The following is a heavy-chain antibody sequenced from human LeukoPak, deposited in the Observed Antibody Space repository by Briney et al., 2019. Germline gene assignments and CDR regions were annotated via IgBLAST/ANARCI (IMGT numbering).Heavy chain of an antibody. Sequence: ASVKVSCKASGYTFTGYYMHWVRQAPGKGLEWMGWINHNSGGTNYAQKFQGRVTMTRDTSISTAYMELSRLRSDDTAVYYCARGYELAVAGTVGYWGQGTLVTVSS. D-gene: IGHD6-19*01. V-gene: IGHV1-2*02. CDR3: ARGYELAVAGTVGY. CDR1: GYTFTGYY. CDR2: INHNSGGT. J-gene: IGHJ4*02.